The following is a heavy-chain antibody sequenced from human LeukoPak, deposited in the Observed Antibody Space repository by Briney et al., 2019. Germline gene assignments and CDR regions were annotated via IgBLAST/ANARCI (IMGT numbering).Heavy chain of an antibody. V-gene: IGHV4-34*01. CDR1: GGSFSDYY. J-gene: IGHJ6*04. Sequence: PSETLSLTCAVYGGSFSDYYWSWIRQPPGKGLEWIGEINHSGSTNYNPSLKSRVTISVDTSKNQFSLKLSSVTAADTAVYYCAIRTGYYGNYYYYGMDVWGKGTTVTVSS. D-gene: IGHD3/OR15-3a*01. CDR3: AIRTGYYGNYYYYGMDV. CDR2: INHSGST.